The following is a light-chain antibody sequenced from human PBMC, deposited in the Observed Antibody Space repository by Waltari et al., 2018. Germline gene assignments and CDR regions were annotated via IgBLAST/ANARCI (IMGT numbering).Light chain of an antibody. CDR2: EVT. V-gene: IGLV2-14*01. CDR3: ASYTTTNIWV. J-gene: IGLJ3*02. Sequence: QSALTQPASLSASPGQSITISCSGTTHDVGSNNHVSWFQQNPGKAPKLIIYEVTDRPSWSSNRFSGSKSGNTASLTISGLQAEDEAHYYCASYTTTNIWVFGGGTKLTVL. CDR1: THDVGSNNH.